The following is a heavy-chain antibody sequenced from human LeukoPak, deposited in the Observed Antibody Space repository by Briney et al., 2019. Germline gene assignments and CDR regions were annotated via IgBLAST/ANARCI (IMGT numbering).Heavy chain of an antibody. CDR2: IIPIFGTA. CDR1: GGTFSSYA. D-gene: IGHD3/OR15-3a*01. V-gene: IGHV1-69*01. J-gene: IGHJ4*02. Sequence: SVKVSCKASGGTFSSYAISWVRQAPGQGLEWMGGIIPIFGTANYAQKFQGRVTITADESTSTAYMELSSLRSEDTAVYHCARSRGDGLLGIDYWGQGTLVTVSS. CDR3: ARSRGDGLLGIDY.